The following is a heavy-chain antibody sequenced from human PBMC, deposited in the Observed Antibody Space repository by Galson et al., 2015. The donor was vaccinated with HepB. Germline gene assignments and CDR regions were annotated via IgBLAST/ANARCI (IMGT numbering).Heavy chain of an antibody. D-gene: IGHD2-2*01. CDR3: ARDNFCSNTSCRGHSSCYMDV. J-gene: IGHJ6*03. V-gene: IGHV3-23*01. CDR1: GFIFNTYA. Sequence: SLRLSCAASGFIFNTYAMSWVRQAPGEGLEWVSVISGSGSSTYYVDSVKGRFSISKDNSKNTLYLQMNSLRSEDTAIYYCARDNFCSNTSCRGHSSCYMDVWGKGTTVTVSS. CDR2: ISGSGSST.